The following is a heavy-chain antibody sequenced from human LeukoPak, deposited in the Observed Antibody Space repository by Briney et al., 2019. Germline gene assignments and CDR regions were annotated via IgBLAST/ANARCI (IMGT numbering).Heavy chain of an antibody. CDR1: GFTFSSYA. J-gene: IGHJ6*02. Sequence: PGGSLRLSCAASGFTFSSYAMHWVRQASGKGRGWVGRIRTKANSYATSYAASVKGRFTISRDDSNNTAYLQMNSLKTEDTAIYYCTRRIEGGYYYYGMDVWGHGTAVTVSS. CDR2: IRTKANSYAT. D-gene: IGHD2-15*01. CDR3: TRRIEGGYYYYGMDV. V-gene: IGHV3-73*01.